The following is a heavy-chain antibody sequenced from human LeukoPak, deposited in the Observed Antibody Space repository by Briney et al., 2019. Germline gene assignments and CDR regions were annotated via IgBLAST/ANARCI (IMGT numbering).Heavy chain of an antibody. V-gene: IGHV4-39*01. CDR2: IYYSGST. D-gene: IGHD3/OR15-3a*01. Sequence: GSLRLSCAASGFTFSSYAMSWVRQAPGKGLEWIGSIYYSGSTYYNPSLKSRVTISVDTSKNQFSLKLSSVTAADTAMYYCARQTGSGLFTLPGGQGTLVTVSS. J-gene: IGHJ4*02. CDR1: GFTFSSYA. CDR3: ARQTGSGLFTLP.